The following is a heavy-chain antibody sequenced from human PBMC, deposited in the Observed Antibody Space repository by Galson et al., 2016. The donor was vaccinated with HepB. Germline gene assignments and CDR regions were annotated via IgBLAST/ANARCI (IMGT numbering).Heavy chain of an antibody. CDR2: TSSDGGST. J-gene: IGHJ3*02. CDR3: VKVRIFGMDNNGFDI. CDR1: GFTFSSYA. Sequence: SLRLSCAASGFTFSSYAMQWLRQAPGKGLEYVSATSSDGGSTYYADSVKGRFTISRDNSKNTLYLQMSSLRAEDTALYYCVKVRIFGMDNNGFDIWGQGTMVTVSS. D-gene: IGHD3-3*01. V-gene: IGHV3-64D*06.